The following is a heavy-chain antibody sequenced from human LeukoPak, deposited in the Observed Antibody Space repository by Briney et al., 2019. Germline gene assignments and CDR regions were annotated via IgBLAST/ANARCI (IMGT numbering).Heavy chain of an antibody. Sequence: PGGSLRLSCAASVFTFSSYSMNWVRQAPGKGVEGVSSISSSSSYIYYADSVKGRFTISRDNAKNSLYLQMNSLRAEDTAVYYCARDASTAARPIGFAENYFDYWGQGTLVTVSS. CDR3: ARDASTAARPIGFAENYFDY. J-gene: IGHJ4*02. D-gene: IGHD6-6*01. V-gene: IGHV3-21*01. CDR1: VFTFSSYS. CDR2: ISSSSSYI.